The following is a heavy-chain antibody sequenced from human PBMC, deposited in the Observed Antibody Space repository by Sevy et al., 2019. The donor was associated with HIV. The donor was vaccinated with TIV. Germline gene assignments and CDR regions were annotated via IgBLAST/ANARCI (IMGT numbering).Heavy chain of an antibody. D-gene: IGHD3-22*01. J-gene: IGHJ4*02. Sequence: ASVKVSCKLSGYTLSDLSMHWVRQAPGKGLEWLGSFDPEDGETIYAQKFQGRITMTEDTSTDIAYMELSSLRSEDTAVYYCATTREYYSDSSGYFDYWGQGTLVTVSS. CDR3: ATTREYYSDSSGYFDY. CDR2: FDPEDGET. CDR1: GYTLSDLS. V-gene: IGHV1-24*01.